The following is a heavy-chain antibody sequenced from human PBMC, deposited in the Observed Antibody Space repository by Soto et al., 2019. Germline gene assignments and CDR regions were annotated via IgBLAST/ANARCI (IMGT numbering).Heavy chain of an antibody. Sequence: PGGSLRLSSAGSGFTFRTHTLVWVRQAPGKGLEWVSSISSGGTYLEYAHSVKGRFAITRDDAKDSVFLQMNSLKTDDTAVYYCVKGGEDVTSPYGMDVWGQGTTVTVSS. V-gene: IGHV3-21*06. CDR1: GFTFRTHT. CDR3: VKGGEDVTSPYGMDV. CDR2: ISSGGTYL. D-gene: IGHD3-16*01. J-gene: IGHJ6*02.